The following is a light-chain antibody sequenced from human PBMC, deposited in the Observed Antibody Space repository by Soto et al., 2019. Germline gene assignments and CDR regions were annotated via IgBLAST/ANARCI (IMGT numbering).Light chain of an antibody. CDR2: GAS. CDR1: QSVSSNY. J-gene: IGKJ1*01. V-gene: IGKV3-20*01. CDR3: QQYDTSGT. Sequence: EIVLTQSPGTLSLSPGERATLSCRASQSVSSNYLAWYQQKPGQAPRLLIYGASSRATGIPDRFSGSGSGTDFTITISRLEPEAFAVYYCQQYDTSGTFGQGTKVEIK.